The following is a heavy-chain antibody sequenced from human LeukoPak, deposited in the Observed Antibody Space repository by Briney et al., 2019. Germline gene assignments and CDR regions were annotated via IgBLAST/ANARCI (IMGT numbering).Heavy chain of an antibody. D-gene: IGHD1-14*01. CDR3: ARGLRQAGLEPLEF. J-gene: IGHJ4*02. Sequence: GGSLRLSCAASGFSVSLYGMHWVRQPPGKGLEWVAFLRSDTNSEHYAVSVKGRFAISRDTSKDTLNLQMRSLRVEDTALYYCARGLRQAGLEPLEFWGQGTEVIVSS. CDR1: GFSVSLYG. V-gene: IGHV3-30*02. CDR2: LRSDTNSE.